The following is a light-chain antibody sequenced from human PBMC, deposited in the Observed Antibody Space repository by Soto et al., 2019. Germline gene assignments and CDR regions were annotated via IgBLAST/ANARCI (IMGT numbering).Light chain of an antibody. V-gene: IGKV4-1*01. CDR3: QQFYSSPPMFT. Sequence: DIVMTQSPDSLAVSLGERATINCKSSQTVIKSSDNKHCLAWFQQKPGQPPKLLIYGASTRESGVPDRLSGSGSETDFTLTISSLQAEDVAVYYCQQFYSSPPMFTFGQGTKLEIK. J-gene: IGKJ2*01. CDR1: QTVIKSSDNKHC. CDR2: GAS.